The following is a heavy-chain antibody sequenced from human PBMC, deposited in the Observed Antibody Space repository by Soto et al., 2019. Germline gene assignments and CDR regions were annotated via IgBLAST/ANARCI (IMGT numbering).Heavy chain of an antibody. CDR2: ISYDGSNK. D-gene: IGHD4-17*01. V-gene: IGHV3-30-3*01. J-gene: IGHJ4*02. Sequence: QVQLVESGGGVVQPGRSLRLSCAASGFTFSSYAMHWVRQAPGKGLEWVAVISYDGSNKYYADSVKGRFTIYRDNSKKTLYLQMNSLRAEDTAVYYCARDPMTTVTFFDYWGQGTLVTVSS. CDR1: GFTFSSYA. CDR3: ARDPMTTVTFFDY.